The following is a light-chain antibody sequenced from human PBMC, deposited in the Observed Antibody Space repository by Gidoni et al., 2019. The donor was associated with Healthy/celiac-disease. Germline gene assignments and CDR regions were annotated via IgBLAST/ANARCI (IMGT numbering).Light chain of an antibody. CDR1: KLGDKY. J-gene: IGLJ2*01. Sequence: SYELTQPPSVSVSPGQTASINCSGDKLGDKYACWYQQKPGQSPVLVIYQDSKRPSGIPERFSGSNSGNTATLTISGTQAMDAADYYCQAWDSSTVVFGGGTKLTVL. V-gene: IGLV3-1*01. CDR2: QDS. CDR3: QAWDSSTVV.